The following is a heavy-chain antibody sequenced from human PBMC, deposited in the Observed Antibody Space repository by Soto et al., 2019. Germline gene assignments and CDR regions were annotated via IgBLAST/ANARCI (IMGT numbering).Heavy chain of an antibody. D-gene: IGHD3-16*01. CDR1: GGSISSSSYY. V-gene: IGHV4-39*01. CDR3: ALTISDDYYYYMDV. J-gene: IGHJ6*03. CDR2: IYYSGST. Sequence: PSETLSLTCTVSGGSISSSSYYWGWIRQPPGKGLEWIGSIYYSGSTYYNPSLKSRVTISVDTSKNQFSLKLSSVTAADTAVYYCALTISDDYYYYMDVWGKGTTVTVSS.